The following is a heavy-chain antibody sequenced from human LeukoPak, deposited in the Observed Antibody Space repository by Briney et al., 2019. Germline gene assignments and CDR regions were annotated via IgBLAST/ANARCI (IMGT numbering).Heavy chain of an antibody. CDR2: ISGSGGST. J-gene: IGHJ3*02. CDR3: ARARGGYSYALDAFDI. D-gene: IGHD5-18*01. Sequence: PGGSLRLSCAASGFTFSSYAMSWVRQAPGKGLEWVSAISGSGGSTYYADSVKGRFTISRDNSKNALYLQMNSLRAEDTAVYYCARARGGYSYALDAFDIWGQGTMVTVSS. V-gene: IGHV3-23*01. CDR1: GFTFSSYA.